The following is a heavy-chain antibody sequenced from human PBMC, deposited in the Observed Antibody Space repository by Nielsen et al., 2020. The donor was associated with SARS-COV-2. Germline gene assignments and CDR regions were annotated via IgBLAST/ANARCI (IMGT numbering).Heavy chain of an antibody. Sequence: GRSLRLSCAASGFTFSNYGIHWVRQAPGKGLEWVAVITYDGSDKYYTDSVKGRFTISRDNSKNTLYLQMNSLRAEDTAVYYCAKDLCSGGSCYYFDYWGQGTLVTVSS. CDR3: AKDLCSGGSCYYFDY. CDR2: ITYDGSDK. D-gene: IGHD2-15*01. J-gene: IGHJ4*02. V-gene: IGHV3-30*18. CDR1: GFTFSNYG.